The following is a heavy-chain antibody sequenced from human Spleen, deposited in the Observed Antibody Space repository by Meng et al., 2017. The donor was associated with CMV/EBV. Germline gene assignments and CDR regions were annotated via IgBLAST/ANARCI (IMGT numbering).Heavy chain of an antibody. V-gene: IGHV3-23*01. J-gene: IGHJ6*02. CDR3: ARVTEARSGSDRYYYALRV. CDR1: GFTFSSYA. D-gene: IGHD3-10*01. CDR2: IGGSDDNT. Sequence: GESLKISCAASGFTFSSYAMSWVRQAPGKGLEWVSAIGGSDDNTNHADSVKGRFTISRDNSKNTLYLQMNSLRADDTAIYYCARVTEARSGSDRYYYALRVWGQGTTVTVSS.